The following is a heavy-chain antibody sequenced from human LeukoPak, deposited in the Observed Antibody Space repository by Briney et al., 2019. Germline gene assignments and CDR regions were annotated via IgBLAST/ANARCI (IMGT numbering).Heavy chain of an antibody. V-gene: IGHV4-34*01. CDR2: INHSGST. Sequence: TSETLSLTCAVYGGSFSGYYWSWIRQPPGKGLEWIGEINHSGSTNYNPSLKSRVAISVDTSKNQFSLKLSSVTAADTAVYYCARGIDYGDPRESRDFDYWGQGTLVTVSS. CDR3: ARGIDYGDPRESRDFDY. J-gene: IGHJ4*02. CDR1: GGSFSGYY. D-gene: IGHD4-17*01.